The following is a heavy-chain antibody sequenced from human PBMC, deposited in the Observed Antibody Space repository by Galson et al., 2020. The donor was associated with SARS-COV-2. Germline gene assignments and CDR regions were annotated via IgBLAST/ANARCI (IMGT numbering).Heavy chain of an antibody. D-gene: IGHD3-16*01. CDR2: MSGSGTNT. CDR1: GFTFKNYA. V-gene: IGHV3-23*01. Sequence: GGSLRLSCAASGFTFKNYAMSWVRQTPGKGLEWVSDMSGSGTNTHYTDSVKGRFTISRDNSKNTLYLQMDSLRADDTAVYYCVKRTSDTWGYFDYWGQGTLVTVPS. CDR3: VKRTSDTWGYFDY. J-gene: IGHJ4*02.